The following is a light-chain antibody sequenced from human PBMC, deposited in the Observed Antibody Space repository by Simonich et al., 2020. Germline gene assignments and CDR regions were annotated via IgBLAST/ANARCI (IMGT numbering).Light chain of an antibody. CDR1: QSVSSSY. CDR3: QQYCSSPWT. J-gene: IGKJ1*01. V-gene: IGKV3-20*01. Sequence: EIVLTQSPGTLSLSPGERATLSCRASQSVSSSYLAWYQQKPGRAPRLLIYDASSRATGIPDRFSGSGSGSDFTLTISRLEPEDFAVYYCQQYCSSPWTFGQGTKVEIK. CDR2: DAS.